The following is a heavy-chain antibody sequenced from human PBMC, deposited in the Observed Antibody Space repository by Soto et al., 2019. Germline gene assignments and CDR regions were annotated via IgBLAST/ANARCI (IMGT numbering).Heavy chain of an antibody. CDR2: IHRDGVT. CDR3: AGRPEIHPR. V-gene: IGHV4-4*02. CDR1: GGSTSSSDW. D-gene: IGHD1-26*01. J-gene: IGHJ4*02. Sequence: QVHLQESGPGLVKPSETLSLTCAISGGSTSSSDWWTWVRQPPGEGLEWIGEIHRDGVTNYNTSLKSRLTISLDHSRNQFSLSLTSGTAAGAAVYFCAGRPEIHPRWGQGILVPVSS.